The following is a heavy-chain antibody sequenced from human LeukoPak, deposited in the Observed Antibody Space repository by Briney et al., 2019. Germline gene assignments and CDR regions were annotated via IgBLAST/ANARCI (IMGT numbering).Heavy chain of an antibody. Sequence: PSETLSLTCTVSGGSISTSDYYWAWIRQPPGRGLEWIGSVYYSGTTYYNPSLKSRVTMSIDTSNNQFSLKLNSVTAADMAVYDCARQGISTGLYKWLDPWGQGSLVAVSS. V-gene: IGHV4-39*01. CDR1: GGSISTSDYY. D-gene: IGHD3-3*02. CDR3: ARQGISTGLYKWLDP. J-gene: IGHJ5*02. CDR2: VYYSGTT.